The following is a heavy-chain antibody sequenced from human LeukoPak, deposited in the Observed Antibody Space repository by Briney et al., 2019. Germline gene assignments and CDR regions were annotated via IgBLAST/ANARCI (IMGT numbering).Heavy chain of an antibody. J-gene: IGHJ6*02. CDR1: GFTFSSYG. Sequence: PGGSLRLSCAASGFTFSSYGMHWVRQAPGKGLEWVAFIRYDGSNKYYADSVKGRFTISRGNSKNTLYLQMNSLRAEDTAVYYCAKAPNYYGSGSYYTLYYYYGMDVWGQGTTVTVSS. CDR2: IRYDGSNK. V-gene: IGHV3-30*02. D-gene: IGHD3-10*01. CDR3: AKAPNYYGSGSYYTLYYYYGMDV.